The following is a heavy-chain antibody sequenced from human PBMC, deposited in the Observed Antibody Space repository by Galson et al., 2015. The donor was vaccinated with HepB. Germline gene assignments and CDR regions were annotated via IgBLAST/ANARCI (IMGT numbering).Heavy chain of an antibody. J-gene: IGHJ6*02. D-gene: IGHD2-21*02. CDR3: GKDVQCVTEYMHGHSYFGLDV. CDR1: GFIFSNYG. Sequence: SLRLSCAGSGFIFSNYGMHWVRQAPGKGLEWVAVISHAGDNKYYAESVKGRFTISRDNFKNTLDLQMDSLRIEDTAVYYCGKDVQCVTEYMHGHSYFGLDVWGLGTTVSVSS. CDR2: ISHAGDNK. V-gene: IGHV3-30*18.